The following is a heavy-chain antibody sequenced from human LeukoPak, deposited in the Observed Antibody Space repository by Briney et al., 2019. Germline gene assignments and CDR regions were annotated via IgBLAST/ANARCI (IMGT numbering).Heavy chain of an antibody. J-gene: IGHJ4*02. CDR2: ISSSGSTI. D-gene: IGHD1-14*01. V-gene: IGHV3-11*01. CDR1: GFTFSDYY. CDR3: ARGSPGPMNFNHRYYFDY. Sequence: GGSLRLSCAASGFTFSDYYMSWIRQAPGKGLEWVSHISSSGSTIYYADSVKGRFTISRDNAKNSLYLQMNSLRADDTAVYYCARGSPGPMNFNHRYYFDYWGQGTLVTVSS.